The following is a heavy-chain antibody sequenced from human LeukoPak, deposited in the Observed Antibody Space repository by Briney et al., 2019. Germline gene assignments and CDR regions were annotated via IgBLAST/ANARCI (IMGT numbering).Heavy chain of an antibody. D-gene: IGHD3-22*01. CDR1: GYTLTELS. Sequence: ASVKVSCKVSGYTLTELSMHWVRQAPGKGLAWMGGFDPEDGETIYAQKFQGRVTMTEDTSTDTAYMELSSLRSEDTAVYYCATVPYDSSGYTFDYWGQGTLVTVSS. V-gene: IGHV1-24*01. CDR3: ATVPYDSSGYTFDY. J-gene: IGHJ4*02. CDR2: FDPEDGET.